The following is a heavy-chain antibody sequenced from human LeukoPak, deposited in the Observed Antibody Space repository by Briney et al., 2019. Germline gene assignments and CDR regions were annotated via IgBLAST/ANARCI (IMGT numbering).Heavy chain of an antibody. CDR3: ARALPIYCSGGSCYDAFDI. CDR2: IYHSGST. J-gene: IGHJ3*02. Sequence: PSETLSLTCTVSGYSISSCYYWGWIRPPPGKGVEGIGSIYHSGSTYYNPALKSRVTISVDTSKNQLSLKLSSVTAADTAVYYCARALPIYCSGGSCYDAFDIWGQGTMVTVSS. CDR1: GYSISSCYY. V-gene: IGHV4-38-2*02. D-gene: IGHD2-15*01.